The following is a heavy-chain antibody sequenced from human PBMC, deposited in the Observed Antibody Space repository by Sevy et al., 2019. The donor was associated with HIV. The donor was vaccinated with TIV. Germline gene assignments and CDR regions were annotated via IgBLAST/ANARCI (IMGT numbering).Heavy chain of an antibody. D-gene: IGHD6-19*01. CDR1: GYNFY. Sequence: ASVKVSCKASGYNFYIHWVRQAPGQGLEWMGRVTPNSGATTYAQRFQGRAAMTMETSISTAYMELSGLKSDDTAIYYCAGQSLGWYNWFDPWGQGTLVTVSS. J-gene: IGHJ5*02. CDR3: AGQSLGWYNWFDP. CDR2: VTPNSGAT. V-gene: IGHV1-2*06.